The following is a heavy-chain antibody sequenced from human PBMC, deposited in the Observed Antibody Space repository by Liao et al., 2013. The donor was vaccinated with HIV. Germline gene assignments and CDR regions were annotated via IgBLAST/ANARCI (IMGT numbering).Heavy chain of an antibody. CDR2: IFSSGST. CDR3: ARSYYDFWSGSYHDY. Sequence: QVQLQESGPGLVKPSETLSLTCTVSGGSISSYYWSWIRQPAGKGLEWIGRIFSSGSTNYNPSLKSRVTMSLDTSKNQFSLKLTSVTAADTAVYYCARSYYDFWSGSYHDYWGQGTLVTVSS. CDR1: GGSISSYY. J-gene: IGHJ4*02. V-gene: IGHV4-4*07. D-gene: IGHD3-3*01.